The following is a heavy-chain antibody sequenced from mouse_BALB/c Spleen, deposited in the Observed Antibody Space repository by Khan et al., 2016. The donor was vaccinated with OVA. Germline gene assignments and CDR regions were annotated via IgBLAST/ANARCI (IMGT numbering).Heavy chain of an antibody. CDR2: ISYSGRT. D-gene: IGHD1-1*01. CDR3: ATSVTITTVVATDFDY. CDR1: GYSITSDYA. V-gene: IGHV3-2*02. Sequence: EVQLQESGPGLVKPSQSLSLTCTVTGYSITSDYAWNWIRQFPGNKLEWMGYISYSGRTSYNPSLKSRISITRDTSKNQFFLQLNSVTTEDTATYYCATSVTITTVVATDFDYWGQGTTLTVSS. J-gene: IGHJ2*01.